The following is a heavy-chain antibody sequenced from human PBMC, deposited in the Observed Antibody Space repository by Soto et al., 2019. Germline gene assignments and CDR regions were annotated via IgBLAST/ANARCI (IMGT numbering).Heavy chain of an antibody. CDR3: ARRDQVLAFDI. J-gene: IGHJ3*02. Sequence: SETLSLTCTVSGGSISPYYWSWIRQPPGKGLEWIGYIYYSGSTNYNPSLKSRVTISVDTSKNQFSLKLSSVTAADTAVYYCARRDQVLAFDIWGQGTMVTVSS. CDR2: IYYSGST. V-gene: IGHV4-59*01. D-gene: IGHD3-3*01. CDR1: GGSISPYY.